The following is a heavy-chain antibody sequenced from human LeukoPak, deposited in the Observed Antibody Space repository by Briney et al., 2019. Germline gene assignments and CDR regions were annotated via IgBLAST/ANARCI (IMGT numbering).Heavy chain of an antibody. D-gene: IGHD5-12*01. CDR1: GFTFSSYG. V-gene: IGHV3-30*02. J-gene: IGHJ4*02. Sequence: PGGSLRLSCAASGFTFSSYGMHWVRQAPGKGLEWVAFIRYDGSNKYYADSVKGRFTISRDNSKNTLYLQMNSLRAEDTAVYYCAKGRGVATIYGDRFDYWGQGTLVTVSS. CDR2: IRYDGSNK. CDR3: AKGRGVATIYGDRFDY.